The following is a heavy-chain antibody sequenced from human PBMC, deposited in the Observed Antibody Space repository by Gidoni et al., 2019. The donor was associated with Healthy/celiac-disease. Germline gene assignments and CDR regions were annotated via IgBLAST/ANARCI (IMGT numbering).Heavy chain of an antibody. Sequence: QVQLQESGPGLVKPSETLSLTCTVSGGSISSDYRSWIRQPAGKGLEWIGRIYTSGSTNYNPSLKSRVTMSVDTSKNQFSLKLSSVTAADTAVYYCARSRDIVATFNYYGMDVWGQGTTVTVSS. J-gene: IGHJ6*02. D-gene: IGHD5-12*01. CDR2: IYTSGST. CDR1: GGSISSDY. V-gene: IGHV4-4*07. CDR3: ARSRDIVATFNYYGMDV.